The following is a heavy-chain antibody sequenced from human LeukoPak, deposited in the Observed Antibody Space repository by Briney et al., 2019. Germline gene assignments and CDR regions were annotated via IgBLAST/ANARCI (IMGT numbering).Heavy chain of an antibody. J-gene: IGHJ4*02. CDR2: ISYDGSNK. D-gene: IGHD3-9*01. Sequence: PGGSLRLSCAASGFTFSSYGMHWVRQAPGKGLEWVAVISYDGSNKYYADSVKGRFTIPRDNSKNTLYLQMNSLRAEDTAVYYCALAPLRYFDWLPDYWGQGTLVTVSS. V-gene: IGHV3-30*03. CDR3: ALAPLRYFDWLPDY. CDR1: GFTFSSYG.